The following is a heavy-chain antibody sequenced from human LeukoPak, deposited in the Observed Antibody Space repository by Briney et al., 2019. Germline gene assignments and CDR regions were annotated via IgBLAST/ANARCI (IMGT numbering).Heavy chain of an antibody. CDR1: GGSISSYY. CDR2: IYTSGST. J-gene: IGHJ2*01. Sequence: SGTLSLTCTVSGGSISSYYWSWIRQPAGKGLEWIGRIYTSGSTNYNPSLKSRVTMSVDTSKNQFSLKLSSVTAADTAVYYCARDAGKRVAVAVRGYFDLWGRGTLVTVSS. V-gene: IGHV4-4*07. CDR3: ARDAGKRVAVAVRGYFDL. D-gene: IGHD6-19*01.